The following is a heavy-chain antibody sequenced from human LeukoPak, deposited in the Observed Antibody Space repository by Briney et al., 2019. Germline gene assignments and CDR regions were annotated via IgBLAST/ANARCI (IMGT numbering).Heavy chain of an antibody. D-gene: IGHD1-26*01. CDR2: TSYSEGT. CDR3: ATADWESFYFDS. Sequence: SETLSLTCTVSGGSVSRGGYYWNWIRQHPGKGLEWIGFTSYSEGTYYNPSLMSRITISVDISQDQFSLKMRDVTAADTAVYFCATADWESFYFDSWGQGALVAVSS. J-gene: IGHJ4*02. V-gene: IGHV4-31*03. CDR1: GGSVSRGGYY.